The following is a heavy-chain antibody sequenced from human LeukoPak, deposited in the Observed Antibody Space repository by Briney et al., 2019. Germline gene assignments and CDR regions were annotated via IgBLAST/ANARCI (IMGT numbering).Heavy chain of an antibody. CDR1: GFTFSSYG. CDR2: ISYDGSNK. CDR3: ATDIAVAGPFDY. V-gene: IGHV3-30*03. Sequence: GRSLRLSCAASGFTFSSYGMHWVRQAPCKGLEWVAVISYDGSNKYYADSVKGRFTISRDNSKNTLYLQMNSLRAEDTAVYYCATDIAVAGPFDYWGQGTLVTVSS. D-gene: IGHD6-19*01. J-gene: IGHJ4*02.